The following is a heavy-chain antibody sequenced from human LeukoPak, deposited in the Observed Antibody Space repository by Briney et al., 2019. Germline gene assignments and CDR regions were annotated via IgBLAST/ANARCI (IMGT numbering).Heavy chain of an antibody. CDR3: ARVHGQWLVPWYFDL. CDR1: GGSISSYY. D-gene: IGHD6-19*01. Sequence: SETLSLTCTVSGGSISSYYWSWIRQPPGKGLEWIGYIYYSGSTNYSPSLKSRVPISVDTSKNQFSLKLSSVTAADTAVYYCARVHGQWLVPWYFDLWGRGTLVTVSS. CDR2: IYYSGST. J-gene: IGHJ2*01. V-gene: IGHV4-59*01.